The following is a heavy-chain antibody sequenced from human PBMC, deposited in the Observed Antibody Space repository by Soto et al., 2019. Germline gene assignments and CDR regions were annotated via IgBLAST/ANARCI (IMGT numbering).Heavy chain of an antibody. CDR3: LADTHWFDR. V-gene: IGHV3-7*03. CDR1: GLTFSSYW. J-gene: IGHJ5*02. CDR2: IKQDGSEQ. Sequence: GGSLRLSCAASGLTFSSYWISWVRQAPGKGLEWLANIKQDGSEQYYVDSVKGRFTITRDNSKNMVFLQMTSLRVEDTALYYCLADTHWFDRWGQGTMVTVSS.